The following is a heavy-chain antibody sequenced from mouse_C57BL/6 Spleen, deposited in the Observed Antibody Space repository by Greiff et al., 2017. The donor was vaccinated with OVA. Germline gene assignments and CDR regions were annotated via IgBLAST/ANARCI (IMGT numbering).Heavy chain of an antibody. CDR1: GYTFTSYW. CDR2: IYPGSGST. V-gene: IGHV1-55*01. CDR3: ARESSSGYGTRNYFDC. J-gene: IGHJ2*01. D-gene: IGHD3-2*02. Sequence: QVQLQQPGAELVKPGASVKMSCKASGYTFTSYWITWVKQRPGQGLEWIGDIYPGSGSTNYNEKFKSKATLTVDTSSSTAYMQLSSLTSEDSAVYYCARESSSGYGTRNYFDCWGQGTTLTVSS.